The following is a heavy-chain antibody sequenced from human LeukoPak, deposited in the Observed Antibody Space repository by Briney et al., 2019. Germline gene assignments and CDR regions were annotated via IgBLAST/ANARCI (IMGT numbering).Heavy chain of an antibody. CDR2: INHSGST. CDR1: GGSFSGYY. Sequence: KPSETLSLTCAVYGGSFSGYYWSWIRQPPGKGLEWIGEINHSGSTNYNPSLKSRVTISVDTSKNQFSLKLSSVTAADTAVYYCVRDSGTYDFNYWGQGTLVTVSS. V-gene: IGHV4-34*01. D-gene: IGHD1-26*01. CDR3: VRDSGTYDFNY. J-gene: IGHJ4*02.